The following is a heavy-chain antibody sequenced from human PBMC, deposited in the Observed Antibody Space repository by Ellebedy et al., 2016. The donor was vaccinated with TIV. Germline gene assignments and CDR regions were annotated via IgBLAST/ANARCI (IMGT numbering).Heavy chain of an antibody. CDR2: IWHDGGNQ. J-gene: IGHJ4*02. V-gene: IGHV3-33*03. CDR1: GFTFSTYV. CDR3: ATAPQTDPRNPDQYNIFWPFDY. Sequence: GESLKISCAASGFTFSTYVMHWVRQAPDKGLEWLAVIWHDGGNQHYADSVKGRFTVSRDNSKSTLYLQMNSLRAEDTAVYYCATAPQTDPRNPDQYNIFWPFDYWGQGTLVMVSS. D-gene: IGHD1-14*01.